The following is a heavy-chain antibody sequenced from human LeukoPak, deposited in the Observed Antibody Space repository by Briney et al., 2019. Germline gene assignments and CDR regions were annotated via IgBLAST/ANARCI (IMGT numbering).Heavy chain of an antibody. J-gene: IGHJ6*03. D-gene: IGHD1-26*01. CDR2: ISGRDDNT. CDR1: GFTFSTYA. CDR3: AKNRGAGSHYYYHMNV. V-gene: IGHV3-23*01. Sequence: GALRLSCAASGFTFSTYAMSWVRQAPGEGLEWVSTISGRDDNTDYADSVKGRFTISRDNSKNTLFLHMDSLRVEDTAIYYCAKNRGAGSHYYYHMNVWGKGTTVTVSS.